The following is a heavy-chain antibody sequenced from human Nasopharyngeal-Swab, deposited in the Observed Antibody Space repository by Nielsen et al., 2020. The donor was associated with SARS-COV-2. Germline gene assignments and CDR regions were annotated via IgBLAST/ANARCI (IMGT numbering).Heavy chain of an antibody. Sequence: GGSLRLSCAASGFTFSSYEMNWVRQAPGKGLEWVSYISSSGSTIYYADSVKGRFTISRDNAKNSLYLQMNSLRAEDTAVYYCARSVHNWNAVFDYWGQGTLVTVSS. D-gene: IGHD1-20*01. CDR3: ARSVHNWNAVFDY. J-gene: IGHJ4*02. CDR1: GFTFSSYE. CDR2: ISSSGSTI. V-gene: IGHV3-48*03.